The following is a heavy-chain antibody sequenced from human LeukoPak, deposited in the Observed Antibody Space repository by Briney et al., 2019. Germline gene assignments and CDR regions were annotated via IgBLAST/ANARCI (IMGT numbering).Heavy chain of an antibody. Sequence: SETLSLTCAVYGGSFSGYYWSWICQPPGKGLEWIGEIKHSGSTNYNPSLKSRVTISVDTSKNQFSLKLNSVTAADTAVYYCARALEYCSCMDVWGKGTTVTVSS. CDR2: IKHSGST. V-gene: IGHV4-34*01. D-gene: IGHD2/OR15-2a*01. CDR1: GGSFSGYY. CDR3: ARALEYCSCMDV. J-gene: IGHJ6*04.